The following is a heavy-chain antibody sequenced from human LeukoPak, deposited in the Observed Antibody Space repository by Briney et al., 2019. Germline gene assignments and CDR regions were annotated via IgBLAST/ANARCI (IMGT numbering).Heavy chain of an antibody. V-gene: IGHV1-46*01. J-gene: IGHJ6*03. CDR3: ARGGGMVRGVIIDYYYYYMDV. D-gene: IGHD3-10*01. Sequence: GASVKVSCKASGYTFTSYYMHWVRQAPGQGLEWMGIINPSGGSTSYAQKFQGRVTMTRDTSTSTVYMELSSLRSEDTAVYYCARGGGMVRGVIIDYYYYYMDVWGKGTTVTISS. CDR2: INPSGGST. CDR1: GYTFTSYY.